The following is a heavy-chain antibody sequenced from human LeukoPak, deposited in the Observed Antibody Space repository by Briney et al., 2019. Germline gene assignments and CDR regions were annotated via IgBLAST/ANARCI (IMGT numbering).Heavy chain of an antibody. J-gene: IGHJ4*02. CDR2: IIPIFGTA. CDR3: ARHFQRSSSWFDPGASFDY. CDR1: VGTFSTFA. Sequence: SVKVSCKASVGTFSTFAISWVRQAPGQGLEWMGGIIPIFGTANYAQKFQGRVTITADESTTTAYLELSGLGSEDTAVYYCARHFQRSSSWFDPGASFDYWGQGTLVTVSS. V-gene: IGHV1-69*13. D-gene: IGHD6-13*01.